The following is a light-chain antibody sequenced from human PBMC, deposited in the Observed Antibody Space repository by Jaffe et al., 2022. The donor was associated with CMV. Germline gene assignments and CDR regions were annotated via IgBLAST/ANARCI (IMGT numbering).Light chain of an antibody. V-gene: IGKV2-30*02. J-gene: IGKJ2*01. CDR3: MQGIQWPYT. CDR2: RVS. Sequence: DVVMTQSPLSLSVTLGQPASISCRSSQSLVHSDGNTYLNWFQQRPGQSPRRLIYRVSDRDSGVPDRFSGSGSGTDFTLKISRVEAEDVGVYYCMQGIQWPYTFGQGTKLELK. CDR1: QSLVHSDGNTY.